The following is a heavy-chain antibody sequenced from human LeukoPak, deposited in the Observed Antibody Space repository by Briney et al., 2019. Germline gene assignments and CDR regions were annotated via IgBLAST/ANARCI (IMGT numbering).Heavy chain of an antibody. D-gene: IGHD3-22*01. Sequence: GGSLRLSCAASGFTFSSYTMSWVRQAPGMGLEWVSAISGSGISTYYADSVKGRFTISRDNSKNTLFLQVNSLRAEDTAIYYCAKDYYDSSGYYLDYWGQGTLVTVSS. CDR2: ISGSGIST. J-gene: IGHJ4*02. CDR3: AKDYYDSSGYYLDY. V-gene: IGHV3-23*01. CDR1: GFTFSSYT.